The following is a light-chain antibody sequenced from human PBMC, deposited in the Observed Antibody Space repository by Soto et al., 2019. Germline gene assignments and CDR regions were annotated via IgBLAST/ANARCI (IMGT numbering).Light chain of an antibody. Sequence: EIVLTQSPGTLSLSPGERATLSCRASQTVTTTYLAWYQQKPGQAPRLLIYGASNRATGIPDRFIGSGSGTDFTLPISRLEPEDFAVYHCQQYGRTFGQGTKLEIK. J-gene: IGKJ2*01. V-gene: IGKV3-20*01. CDR2: GAS. CDR3: QQYGRT. CDR1: QTVTTTY.